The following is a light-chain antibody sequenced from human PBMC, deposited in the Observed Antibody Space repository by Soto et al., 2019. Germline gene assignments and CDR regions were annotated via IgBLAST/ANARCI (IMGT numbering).Light chain of an antibody. CDR2: EVS. CDR1: SSDVGSYNR. Sequence: QLVLTQPPSVSGSPGQSVTISCTGTSSDVGSYNRVSWYQQPPGTAPKLMIYEVSNRPSGVPDRFSGSKSGNTASLTISGLQAEDEADYYCSSYTSSSTPYVFGTGTKVTVL. J-gene: IGLJ1*01. CDR3: SSYTSSSTPYV. V-gene: IGLV2-18*02.